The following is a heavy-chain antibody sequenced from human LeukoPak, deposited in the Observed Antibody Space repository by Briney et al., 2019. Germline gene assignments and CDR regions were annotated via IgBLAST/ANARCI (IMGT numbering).Heavy chain of an antibody. J-gene: IGHJ4*02. CDR3: ARDLLNEGNHLDY. D-gene: IGHD4-23*01. CDR2: IYYSGST. Sequence: SETLSLTCTVSGSSISSGDYYWSWIRQPPGKGLEWIGYIYYSGSTYYNPSLKSRVTISVDTSKNQFSLKLSSVTAADTAVYYCARDLLNEGNHLDYWGQGTLVTVSS. V-gene: IGHV4-30-4*01. CDR1: GSSISSGDYY.